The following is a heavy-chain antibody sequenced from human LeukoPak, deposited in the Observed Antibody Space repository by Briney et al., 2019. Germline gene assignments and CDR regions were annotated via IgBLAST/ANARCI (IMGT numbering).Heavy chain of an antibody. CDR1: GVSINIYY. CDR2: IYNGGNT. D-gene: IGHD1-26*01. V-gene: IGHV4-4*09. J-gene: IGHJ4*02. CDR3: AAGPWELDF. Sequence: PSETLSLTCTVSGVSINIYYASWIRQAPGKGLEFIGFIYNGGNTNYNPSLKSRATISVDTSNNQFSLRLTSVTAADTAMYYCAAGPWELDFWGQGTLVTVSS.